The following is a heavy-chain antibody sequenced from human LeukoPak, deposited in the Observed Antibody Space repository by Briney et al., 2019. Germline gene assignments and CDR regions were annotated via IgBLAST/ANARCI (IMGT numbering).Heavy chain of an antibody. D-gene: IGHD6-19*01. CDR2: MYYSGDT. Sequence: PSETLSLTCSVSGASIRSSYWNWIRQSPGKGLEWIAYMYYSGDTTYNPSLKSRVTISVDTSKNQFSLQLASVTAADTAVYYCARLPTMGYSSGMYLTWFDAWGQRILVTASS. CDR3: ARLPTMGYSSGMYLTWFDA. J-gene: IGHJ5*02. V-gene: IGHV4-59*08. CDR1: GASIRSSY.